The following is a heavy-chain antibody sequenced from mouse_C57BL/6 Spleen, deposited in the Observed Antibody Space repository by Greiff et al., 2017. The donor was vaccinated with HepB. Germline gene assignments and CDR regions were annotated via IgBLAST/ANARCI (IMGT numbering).Heavy chain of an antibody. CDR2: IYPRSGNT. J-gene: IGHJ2*01. D-gene: IGHD2-3*01. CDR3: AREGYDGYHYFDY. CDR1: GYTFTSYG. V-gene: IGHV1-81*01. Sequence: QVQLKQSGAELARPGASVKLSCKASGYTFTSYGISWVKQRTGQGLEWIGEIYPRSGNTYYNEKFKGKATLTADKSSSTAYMELRSLTSEDSAVYLCAREGYDGYHYFDYWGQGTTLTVSS.